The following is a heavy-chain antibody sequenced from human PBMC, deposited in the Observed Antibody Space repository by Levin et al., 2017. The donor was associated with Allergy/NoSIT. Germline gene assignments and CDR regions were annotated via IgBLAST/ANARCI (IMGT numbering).Heavy chain of an antibody. CDR3: AKARAVAGNFDS. Sequence: SETLSLTCTVSGDSMTSGGDYWSWIRQHPVKGLEWIGYIYYTGTTYYNPSLNSRLVLSVDPSKNQFSLNLSSVTAADTAIYYYAKARAVAGNFDSWGQGTLVTVTS. CDR2: IYYTGTT. V-gene: IGHV4-31*03. J-gene: IGHJ4*02. CDR1: GDSMTSGGDY. D-gene: IGHD6-13*01.